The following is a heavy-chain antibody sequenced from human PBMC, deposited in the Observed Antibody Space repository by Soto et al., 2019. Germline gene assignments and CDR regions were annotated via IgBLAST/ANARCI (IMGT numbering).Heavy chain of an antibody. CDR2: IYYSGST. CDR3: ARRSYFGWFDP. CDR1: GGSISSGGYY. D-gene: IGHD3-10*01. Sequence: SETLSLTCTVSGGSISSGGYYWSWIRQHPGKGLEWIGYIYYSGSTYYNPSLKSRVTISVDTSKNQFSLKLSSVTAADTAVYYCARRSYFGWFDPWGQGTLVTVSS. J-gene: IGHJ5*01. V-gene: IGHV4-31*03.